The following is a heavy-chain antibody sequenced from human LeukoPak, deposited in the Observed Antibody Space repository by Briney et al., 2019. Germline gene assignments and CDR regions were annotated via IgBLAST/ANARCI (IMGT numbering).Heavy chain of an antibody. CDR1: GGSIRSSSYY. Sequence: SSETLSLTCTVCGGSIRSSSYYWGWIRQPPGKRLEWIGSIYYSGSTYYNPSLKSRVTISVDTSKNQFSLKLSSVTAADTAVYYCARPVAGMEYYFDYWGQGTLVTVSS. CDR2: IYYSGST. D-gene: IGHD6-19*01. V-gene: IGHV4-39*01. J-gene: IGHJ4*02. CDR3: ARPVAGMEYYFDY.